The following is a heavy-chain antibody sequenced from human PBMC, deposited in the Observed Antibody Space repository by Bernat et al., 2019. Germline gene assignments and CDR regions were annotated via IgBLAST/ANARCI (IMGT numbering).Heavy chain of an antibody. CDR3: ARQGSSSSWGTSESFDY. CDR1: GGSISSSSYY. J-gene: IGHJ4*02. D-gene: IGHD6-13*01. V-gene: IGHV4-39*01. CDR2: IYYSGST. Sequence: QLQLQESDPGLVKPSETLSLTCTVSGGSISSSSYYWGWIRQPPGKGLEWIGSIYYSGSTYYNPSLKSRVTISVDTSKNQFSLKLSSVTAADTAVYYCARQGSSSSWGTSESFDYWGQGTLVTVSS.